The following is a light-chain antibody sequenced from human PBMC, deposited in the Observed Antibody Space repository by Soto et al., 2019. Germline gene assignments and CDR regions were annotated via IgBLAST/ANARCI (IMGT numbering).Light chain of an antibody. V-gene: IGLV2-14*01. J-gene: IGLJ2*01. CDR2: EVI. CDR3: SSYSRTSTLVL. Sequence: QSVLTQTASVSGSPGQSITISCTGTTSDGGGYNYVSWYQQHPGEAPKLIIYEVINRPSGISNRFSGSKSGNTASLTISGLQAEDEADYYCSSYSRTSTLVLFGGGTKLTVL. CDR1: TSDGGGYNY.